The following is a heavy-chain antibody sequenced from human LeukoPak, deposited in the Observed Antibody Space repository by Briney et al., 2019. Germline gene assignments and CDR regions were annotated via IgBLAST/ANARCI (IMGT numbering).Heavy chain of an antibody. J-gene: IGHJ1*01. Sequence: PSETLSLTCTVSGGSISSSSYYWGWIRQPPGKGLEWIGSIYYSGSTYYNPTLKSRVTISVDTSKNQFSLKLSSVTAADTAVYYCARLVVVAATEYFQHWGQGTLVTVSS. V-gene: IGHV4-39*01. CDR2: IYYSGST. CDR1: GGSISSSSYY. D-gene: IGHD2-15*01. CDR3: ARLVVVAATEYFQH.